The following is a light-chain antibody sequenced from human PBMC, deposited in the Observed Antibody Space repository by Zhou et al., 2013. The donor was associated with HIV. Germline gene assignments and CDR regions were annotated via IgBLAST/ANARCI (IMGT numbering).Light chain of an antibody. V-gene: IGKV3-15*01. CDR2: AAS. CDR1: QSISGSY. CDR3: QQYNEWPPFT. J-gene: IGKJ3*01. Sequence: EIVLTQSPATLSLSPGERATLSCRASQSISGSYLAWYQQKPGQAPRLLIYAASTRATGIPATFSGSGSGTEFTLTISSLQSEDFAVYYCQQYNEWPPFTFGPGTKVDIK.